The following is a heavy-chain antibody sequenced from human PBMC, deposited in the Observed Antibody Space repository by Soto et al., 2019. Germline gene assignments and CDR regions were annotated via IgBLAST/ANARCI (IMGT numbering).Heavy chain of an antibody. CDR2: IYYSGST. D-gene: IGHD3-10*01. CDR3: ARVTGGGNWFDP. CDR1: GGSISSGDYY. Sequence: PSETLSLTCTVSGGSISSGDYYWSWIRQPPGKGLEWIGYIYYSGSTYYNPSLKSRVTISVDTSKNQFSLKLSSVTAADTAVYYCARVTGGGNWFDPWGQGTLVTVSS. V-gene: IGHV4-30-4*01. J-gene: IGHJ5*02.